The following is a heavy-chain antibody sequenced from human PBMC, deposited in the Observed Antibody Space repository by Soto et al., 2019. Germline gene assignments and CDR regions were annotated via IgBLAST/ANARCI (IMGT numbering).Heavy chain of an antibody. D-gene: IGHD2-8*01. V-gene: IGHV3-23*01. CDR3: AKATMESGIVLTVYATTPFDY. J-gene: IGHJ4*02. Sequence: GGSLRLSCAASGFTFSSYAMSWVRQAPGKGLEWVSAISGSGGSTYYADSVKGRFTISRDNSKNTLYLQMNSLRAEDTAVYYCAKATMESGIVLTVYATTPFDYWGQGTLVTVSS. CDR1: GFTFSSYA. CDR2: ISGSGGST.